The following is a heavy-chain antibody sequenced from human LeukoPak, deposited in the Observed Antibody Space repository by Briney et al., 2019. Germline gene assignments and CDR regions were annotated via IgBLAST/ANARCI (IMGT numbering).Heavy chain of an antibody. Sequence: PSETLSLTCTISGGSISSANHFWSWVRQSPGGGLECIGYIFYDGRAHYNPSLRSRLSMSIDVSKNQFSLSMGSVTAADTALYYCAREGIIVGDSDAFDLWGHGTMVTVSS. CDR2: IFYDGRA. CDR1: GGSISSANHF. V-gene: IGHV4-30-4*08. D-gene: IGHD1-26*01. CDR3: AREGIIVGDSDAFDL. J-gene: IGHJ3*01.